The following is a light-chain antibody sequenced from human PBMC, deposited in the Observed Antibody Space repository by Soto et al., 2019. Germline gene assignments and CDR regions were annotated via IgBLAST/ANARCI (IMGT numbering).Light chain of an antibody. J-gene: IGKJ1*01. CDR3: QQYSISPRT. V-gene: IGKV3-20*01. CDR1: QSVSSNF. Sequence: EIVLTQSPGTLSLSPGARAPLSCRASQSVSSNFLAWYQQKVGQAPRLLIYGASSRAAGIPDRFSGSGSGTDFTLTISRLEPEDFAVYYCQQYSISPRTFGQGTKVDIK. CDR2: GAS.